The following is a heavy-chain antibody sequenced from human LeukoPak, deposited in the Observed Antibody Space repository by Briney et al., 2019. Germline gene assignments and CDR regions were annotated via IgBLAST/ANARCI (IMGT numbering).Heavy chain of an antibody. D-gene: IGHD2-2*01. J-gene: IGHJ4*02. Sequence: GSLRLSCAASGFTFNSYWMWWVRQASGKGLEWVANINPYGSDTYYADSVKGRFTISRDNAENSLYLQMNSLRAEDTAVYYCTRVRVVVPSAFDYCDFWGQGTPVTVSS. CDR1: GFTFNSYW. V-gene: IGHV3-7*01. CDR2: INPYGSDT. CDR3: TRVRVVVPSAFDYCDF.